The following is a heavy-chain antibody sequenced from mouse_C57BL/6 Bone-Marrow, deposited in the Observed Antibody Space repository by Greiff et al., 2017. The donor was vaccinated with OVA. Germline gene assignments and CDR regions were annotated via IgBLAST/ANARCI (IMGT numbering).Heavy chain of an antibody. CDR3: LQERYDYGRGFFAY. CDR2: IYPGNSDT. J-gene: IGHJ3*01. CDR1: GYTFTSYW. D-gene: IGHD2-4*01. V-gene: IGHV1-5*01. Sequence: VQLQQSGTVLARPWASVKMSCKTSGYTFTSYWMHWVKQRPGQGLEWIGAIYPGNSDTSYNQKFKGKAKLTAVTSASTAYMELSSLTTEDSAVYYCLQERYDYGRGFFAYWGQGTLVTVSA.